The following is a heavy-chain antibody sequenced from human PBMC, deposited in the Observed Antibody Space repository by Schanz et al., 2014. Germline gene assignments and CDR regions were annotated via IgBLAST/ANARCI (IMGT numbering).Heavy chain of an antibody. Sequence: EVQLLESGGGLAQPGGSLRLACAASGFNFNTYAMSWVRQAPGKGLEWVSGLTEGGGGTYYTDAVKGRFTISRDSSKNTLYLQMNSLRAEDTAVYYCAKDHAGSDILTALGNWGQGALVTVSS. D-gene: IGHD3-9*01. CDR3: AKDHAGSDILTALGN. J-gene: IGHJ1*01. V-gene: IGHV3-23*01. CDR1: GFNFNTYA. CDR2: LTEGGGGT.